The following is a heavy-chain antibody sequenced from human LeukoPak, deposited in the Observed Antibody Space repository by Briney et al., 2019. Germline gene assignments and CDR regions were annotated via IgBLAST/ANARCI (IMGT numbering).Heavy chain of an antibody. Sequence: SETLSLTCAVYGGSFSGYYWSWIRQPPGKGLEWIGEINHSGSTNYNPSLKSRVTISVDTSKNQFSLKLSSVTAADTAVYYCARGPGPLGYWGRGTLVTVSS. J-gene: IGHJ4*02. D-gene: IGHD3-16*01. CDR2: INHSGST. CDR3: ARGPGPLGY. V-gene: IGHV4-34*01. CDR1: GGSFSGYY.